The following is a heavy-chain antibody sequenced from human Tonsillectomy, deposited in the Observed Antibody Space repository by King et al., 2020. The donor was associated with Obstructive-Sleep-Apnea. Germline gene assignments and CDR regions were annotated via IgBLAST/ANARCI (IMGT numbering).Heavy chain of an antibody. V-gene: IGHV3-7*01. Sequence: VQLVESGGGLVQPGGSLRLSCAASGFTFGNSWMSWVRQAPGKGLEWVANIKQDGSERYYVDPVKGRFTISRDNAKNSLYLQMNSLRAEDTAVYYCARNFGGDSGNWGQGTLVTVSS. CDR1: GFTFGNSW. CDR3: ARNFGGDSGN. D-gene: IGHD4-23*01. CDR2: IKQDGSER. J-gene: IGHJ4*02.